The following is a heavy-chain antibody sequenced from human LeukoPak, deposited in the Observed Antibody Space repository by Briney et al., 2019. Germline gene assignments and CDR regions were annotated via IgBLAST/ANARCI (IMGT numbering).Heavy chain of an antibody. CDR2: IIPIFGTA. D-gene: IGHD1-26*01. V-gene: IGHV1-69*05. CDR1: GGTFSSYA. CDR3: ARESPTGATLDAFDI. Sequence: ASVKVSCKASGGTFSSYAISWVRQAPGQGLEWMGRIIPIFGTANYAQKFQGRVTMTRDTSISTAYMELSRLRSDDTAVYYCARESPTGATLDAFDIWGQGTMVTVSS. J-gene: IGHJ3*02.